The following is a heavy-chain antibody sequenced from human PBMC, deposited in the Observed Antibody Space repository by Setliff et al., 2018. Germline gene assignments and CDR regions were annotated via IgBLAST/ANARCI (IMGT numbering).Heavy chain of an antibody. J-gene: IGHJ6*02. CDR3: ARGGTGEVLDYYYGMDV. V-gene: IGHV1-18*01. CDR2: ISAYNGNT. Sequence: ASVKVSCKASGGTFSSYGIAWVRQAPGQGLEWMGWISAYNGNTNYAQKLQGRVTITRDTSASTAYMELSSLRSEDTAVYYCARGGTGEVLDYYYGMDVWGQGTTVTVSS. CDR1: GGTFSSYG. D-gene: IGHD1-1*01.